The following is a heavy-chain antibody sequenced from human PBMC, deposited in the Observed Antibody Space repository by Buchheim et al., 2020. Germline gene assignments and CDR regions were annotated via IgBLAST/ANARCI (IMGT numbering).Heavy chain of an antibody. J-gene: IGHJ4*02. CDR3: ARENRFLEWLLLDY. CDR1: GGPISSYY. CDR2: IYYSGST. D-gene: IGHD3-3*01. Sequence: QVQLQESGPGLVKPSETLSLPCTVSGGPISSYYWSWIRQPPGKGLEWIGYIYYSGSTNYNPSLKSRVTIPVDTSKNQYSLKLSSVTAADTAVYYCARENRFLEWLLLDYWGQGTL. V-gene: IGHV4-59*01.